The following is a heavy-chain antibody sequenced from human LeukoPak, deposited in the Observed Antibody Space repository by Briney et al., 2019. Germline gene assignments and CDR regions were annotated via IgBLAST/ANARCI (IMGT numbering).Heavy chain of an antibody. CDR3: ARDGKYSGAFDI. J-gene: IGHJ3*02. CDR1: GFTFSGSA. V-gene: IGHV3-73*01. D-gene: IGHD1-26*01. CDR2: IRSKANSYAT. Sequence: GGSLRLSCAASGFTFSGSAMHWVRQASGKGLEWVGRIRSKANSYATAYAASVKGRFTISRDDSKNTAYLQMNSLKTEDTAVYYCARDGKYSGAFDIWGQGTMVTVSS.